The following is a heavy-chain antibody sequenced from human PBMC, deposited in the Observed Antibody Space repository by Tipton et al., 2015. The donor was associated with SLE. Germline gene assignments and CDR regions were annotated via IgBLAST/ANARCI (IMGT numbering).Heavy chain of an antibody. D-gene: IGHD2-2*01. Sequence: LRLSCAVYGGSFSGYYWSWIRQPPGKGLEWIGYISYSGSTKYDPSLKSRATISVDTSKNQFSLKLSSVTAADTAVYYCASLPQGYCSTINCSPRMDVWGKGTTVTVSS. J-gene: IGHJ6*04. CDR3: ASLPQGYCSTINCSPRMDV. V-gene: IGHV4-59*01. CDR2: ISYSGST. CDR1: GGSFSGYY.